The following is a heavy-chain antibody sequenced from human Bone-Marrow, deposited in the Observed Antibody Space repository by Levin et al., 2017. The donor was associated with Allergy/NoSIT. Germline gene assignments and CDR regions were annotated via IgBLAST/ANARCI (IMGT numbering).Heavy chain of an antibody. CDR3: ARERGYTFGAWSGMDV. J-gene: IGHJ6*02. CDR1: GSALTNYY. D-gene: IGHD5-18*01. CDR2: ISPTGGST. Sequence: PEASVKVSCKASGSALTNYYMHWVRQAPGQGFEWMGIISPTGGSTTYAQKFQERVTMTRDTSTSTLYMELSSLKSEDTAVYYCARERGYTFGAWSGMDVWGQGTTVTVSS. V-gene: IGHV1-46*01.